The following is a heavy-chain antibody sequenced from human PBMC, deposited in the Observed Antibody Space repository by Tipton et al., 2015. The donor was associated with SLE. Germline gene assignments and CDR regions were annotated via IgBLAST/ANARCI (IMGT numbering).Heavy chain of an antibody. Sequence: SLGLSCAASGFTFSSYAMHWVRQAPGKGLEWVAVISYDGSNKYYADSVKGRFTISRDNSKSTLYLQMNSLRAEDTAVYYCATDRRFLEWLSYWGQGTLVTVSS. CDR3: ATDRRFLEWLSY. CDR1: GFTFSSYA. D-gene: IGHD3-3*01. V-gene: IGHV3-30-3*01. CDR2: ISYDGSNK. J-gene: IGHJ4*02.